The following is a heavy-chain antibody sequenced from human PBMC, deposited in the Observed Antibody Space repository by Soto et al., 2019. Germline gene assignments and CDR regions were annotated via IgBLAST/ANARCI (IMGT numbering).Heavy chain of an antibody. Sequence: GGSLRLSCAASGFTFSSYSMNWVRQAPGKGLEWVSSISSSSSYIYYADSVKGRFTISRDNAKNSLYLQMNSLRAEDTAVYYCAREGIYDYIWGSYRPDRTQSGFDYWGQGTLVTVSS. V-gene: IGHV3-21*01. CDR1: GFTFSSYS. CDR2: ISSSSSYI. D-gene: IGHD3-16*02. CDR3: AREGIYDYIWGSYRPDRTQSGFDY. J-gene: IGHJ4*02.